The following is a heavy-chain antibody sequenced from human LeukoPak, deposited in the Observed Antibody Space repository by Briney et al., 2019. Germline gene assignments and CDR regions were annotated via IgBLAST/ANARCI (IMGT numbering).Heavy chain of an antibody. D-gene: IGHD1-1*01. V-gene: IGHV1-69*06. Sequence: SVKVSCKASGGTFSSYAISWVRQAPGQGLEWMGGIIPIFGTANYAQKFQGRVTITADKSPSTAYMELSSLRSEDTAVYYCAKNLTMGRCSPFDCWGQGTLVTVSS. J-gene: IGHJ4*02. CDR1: GGTFSSYA. CDR3: AKNLTMGRCSPFDC. CDR2: IIPIFGTA.